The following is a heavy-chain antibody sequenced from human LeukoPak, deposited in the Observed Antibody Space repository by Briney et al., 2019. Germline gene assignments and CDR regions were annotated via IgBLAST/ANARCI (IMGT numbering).Heavy chain of an antibody. CDR3: ANYDYVWGSYHRHYFDY. D-gene: IGHD3-16*02. V-gene: IGHV3-23*01. CDR2: ISGSGGST. J-gene: IGHJ4*02. Sequence: GGSLRLSCAASGFTFSSYAMSWVRQAPGKGLEWVSAISGSGGSTYYADSVKGRFTISRDNSKNTLYLQMNSLRAEDTAVYYCANYDYVWGSYHRHYFDYWGQGTLVTVSS. CDR1: GFTFSSYA.